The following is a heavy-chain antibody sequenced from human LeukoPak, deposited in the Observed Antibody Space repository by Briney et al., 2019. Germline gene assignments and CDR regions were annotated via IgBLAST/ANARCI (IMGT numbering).Heavy chain of an antibody. Sequence: GGSLRLSCAASGFTFDDYAMHWVRQAPGKGLEWVSGISWNSGSIGYADSVKGRFTISRDNAKNSLYLQMNSLRAEATALYYCEKGGIGGASYYYGRAVWGQGPTVTVSS. V-gene: IGHV3-9*01. J-gene: IGHJ6*02. CDR3: EKGGIGGASYYYGRAV. D-gene: IGHD1-26*01. CDR1: GFTFDDYA. CDR2: ISWNSGSI.